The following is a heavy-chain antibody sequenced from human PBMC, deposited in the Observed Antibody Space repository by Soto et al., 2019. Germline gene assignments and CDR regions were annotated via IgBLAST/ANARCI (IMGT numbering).Heavy chain of an antibody. Sequence: PSETLSLTCAVSGVSISSGSYYWGWIGQHPGKGLEWIRSIYYSGSTYYNPSLKSRVTISVDTSKNQFSLKLSSVTAADTAVYYCERDSREAARSGYYYYGMDVWGQGTTVTVSS. CDR3: ERDSREAARSGYYYYGMDV. CDR1: GVSISSGSYY. V-gene: IGHV4-31*11. CDR2: IYYSGST. D-gene: IGHD6-13*01. J-gene: IGHJ6*02.